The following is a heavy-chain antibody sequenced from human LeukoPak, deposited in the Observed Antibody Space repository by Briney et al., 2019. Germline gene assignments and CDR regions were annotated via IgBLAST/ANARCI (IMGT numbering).Heavy chain of an antibody. D-gene: IGHD6-13*01. Sequence: GGSLRLSCAASGFTFSSYWMSWVRQAPGKGLEWVANIKQDGSEKYYVDSAKGRFTISRDNAKNSLYLQMNSLRAEDTAVYYCARDGGRHSSSWYRPYYYGMDVWGQGTTVTVSS. CDR1: GFTFSSYW. CDR2: IKQDGSEK. CDR3: ARDGGRHSSSWYRPYYYGMDV. J-gene: IGHJ6*02. V-gene: IGHV3-7*01.